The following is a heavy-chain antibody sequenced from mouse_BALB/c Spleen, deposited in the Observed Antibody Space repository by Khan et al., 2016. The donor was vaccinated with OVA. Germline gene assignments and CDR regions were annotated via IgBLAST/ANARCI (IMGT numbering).Heavy chain of an antibody. CDR2: MNTYPGEP. CDR3: EWGNGGY. CDR1: GYNFKDYV. J-gene: IGHJ2*01. V-gene: IGHV9-3-1*01. Sequence: QIQLVQSGPELKKPGETVKISCKASGYNFKDYVMNWVKQSPGEGLKWMGWMNTYPGEPTYGDDFKGRFAFSLETSASTAYLQINSLKNEDTATEYREWGNGGYWREGTTVTVSS.